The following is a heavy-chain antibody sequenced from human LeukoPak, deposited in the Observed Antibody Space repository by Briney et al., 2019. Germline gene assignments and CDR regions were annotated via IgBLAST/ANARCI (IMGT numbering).Heavy chain of an antibody. D-gene: IGHD4-23*01. Sequence: SQTLSLTCTVSGGSISSGGYYWSWIRRHPGKVLEGFGYIYYSGSTYYNPSLKSRVTISVDTSKNQFSLKLSSVTAADTAVYYCAREVTTVAYFDYWGQGTLATVSS. V-gene: IGHV4-31*03. CDR3: AREVTTVAYFDY. J-gene: IGHJ4*02. CDR1: GGSISSGGYY. CDR2: IYYSGST.